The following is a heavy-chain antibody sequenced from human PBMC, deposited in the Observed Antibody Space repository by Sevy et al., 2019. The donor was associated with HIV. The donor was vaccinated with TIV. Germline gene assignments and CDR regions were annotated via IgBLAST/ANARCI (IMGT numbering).Heavy chain of an antibody. CDR1: GFTFSSYG. CDR3: AKEGGYSYRFFPYYFDY. Sequence: GGSLRLSCAASGFTFSSYGMHWVRQAPGKGLEWVAVISYDGSNKYYADPVKGRFTISRDNSKNTLNLQMNSLRAEDTAVYYCAKEGGYSYRFFPYYFDYWGQGTLVTVSS. V-gene: IGHV3-30*18. J-gene: IGHJ4*02. D-gene: IGHD5-18*01. CDR2: ISYDGSNK.